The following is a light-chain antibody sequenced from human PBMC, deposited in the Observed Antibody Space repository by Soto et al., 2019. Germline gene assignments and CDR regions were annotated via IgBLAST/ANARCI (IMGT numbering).Light chain of an antibody. Sequence: DIPMSQSPSTLSASVGDRVTITCRASQSISHWLAWYQQKPGKAPKLLIYDASSLQSGVPSRFSGSGSGTEFTLTISSLQPDDFATYYCQQYNGYSCTFGQGTKVEIK. V-gene: IGKV1-5*01. CDR2: DAS. CDR3: QQYNGYSCT. CDR1: QSISHW. J-gene: IGKJ1*01.